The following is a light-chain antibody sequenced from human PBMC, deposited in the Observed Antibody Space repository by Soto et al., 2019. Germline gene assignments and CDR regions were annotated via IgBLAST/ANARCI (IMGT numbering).Light chain of an antibody. CDR1: HSVTSSY. Sequence: EIGMKQSPATLSVYPGERATLSCRASHSVTSSYLAWYQQTPGQPPRLVMYGASTRATGIPARFWGGGSGTDFTLTIDKLEPEDFAVYYCQHYDRRPNTFCGGTKVDIK. CDR2: GAS. V-gene: IGKV3-20*01. CDR3: QHYDRRPNT. J-gene: IGKJ4*01.